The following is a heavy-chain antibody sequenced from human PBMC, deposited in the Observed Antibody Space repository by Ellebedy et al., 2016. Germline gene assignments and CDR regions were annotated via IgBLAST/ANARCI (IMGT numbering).Heavy chain of an antibody. V-gene: IGHV1-69*08. J-gene: IGHJ6*02. CDR1: GGTFGSST. CDR2: IIPILRTV. CDR3: ARVGRAVPGTGYYGMDV. Sequence: ASVKVSCKASGGTFGSSTINWVRQAPGQGLEWMGRIIPILRTVKYAQKFQGRLTISADKSTGTAYMELSSLRSDDTAVYYCARVGRAVPGTGYYGMDVWGQGTTVTVSS. D-gene: IGHD6-19*01.